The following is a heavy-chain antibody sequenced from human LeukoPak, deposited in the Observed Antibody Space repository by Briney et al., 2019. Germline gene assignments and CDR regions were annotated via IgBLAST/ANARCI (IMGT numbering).Heavy chain of an antibody. Sequence: SETLSLTCTVSGGSISSYYRSWIRQPPGKGLEWIGYIYYSGSTNYNPSLESRVTISVDTSKNQFSLKLRSVTAADTAVYYCARDHSGSYRRRAFDIWGQGTMVTVSS. V-gene: IGHV4-59*01. CDR3: ARDHSGSYRRRAFDI. CDR1: GGSISSYY. J-gene: IGHJ3*02. D-gene: IGHD1-26*01. CDR2: IYYSGST.